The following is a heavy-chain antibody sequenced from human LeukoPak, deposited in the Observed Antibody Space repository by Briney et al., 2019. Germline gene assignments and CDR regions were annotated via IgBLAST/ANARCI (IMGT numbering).Heavy chain of an antibody. CDR3: ARDGAVAGTAYPEY. CDR2: INPNSGGT. V-gene: IGHV1-2*02. J-gene: IGHJ4*02. D-gene: IGHD6-19*01. CDR1: GYTFTGDY. Sequence: GASVKVSCKDSGYTFTGDYIYWVRQAPGQGLEWMGWINPNSGGTKYAQKFQGRVTMTRDTSISTAYMELSSLTSDDTALYYCARDGAVAGTAYPEYWGQGTLVTVSS.